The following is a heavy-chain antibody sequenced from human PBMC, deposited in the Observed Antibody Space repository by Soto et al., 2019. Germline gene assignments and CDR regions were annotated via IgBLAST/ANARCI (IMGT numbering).Heavy chain of an antibody. J-gene: IGHJ3*02. D-gene: IGHD2-21*01. CDR3: AREHRPDDAFDI. CDR2: IYYSGST. V-gene: IGHV4-61*01. CDR1: GGSVSSGSYY. Sequence: KTSETLSLTCTVSGGSVSSGSYYWSWIRQPPGKGLEWIGYIYYSGSTNYNPSLKSRVTISVDTSKNQFSLKLSSVTAVDTAVYYCAREHRPDDAFDIWGQGTMVTVSS.